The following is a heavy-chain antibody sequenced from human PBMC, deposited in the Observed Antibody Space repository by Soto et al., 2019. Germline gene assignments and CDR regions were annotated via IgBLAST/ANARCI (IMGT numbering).Heavy chain of an antibody. CDR3: ARDQVGSMFYYYGMDV. J-gene: IGHJ6*02. CDR1: GYTFTSYG. D-gene: IGHD1-26*01. CDR2: ISAYNGNT. Sequence: VKVSCKSSGYTFTSYGISWVRQAPGQGLEWMGWISAYNGNTNYAQKLQGRVTMTTDTSTSTAYMELRSLRSDDTAVYYCARDQVGSMFYYYGMDVWGQGTTVTVSS. V-gene: IGHV1-18*01.